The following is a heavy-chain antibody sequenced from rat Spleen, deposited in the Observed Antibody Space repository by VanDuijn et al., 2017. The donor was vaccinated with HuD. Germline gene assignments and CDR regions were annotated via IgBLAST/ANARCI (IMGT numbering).Heavy chain of an antibody. CDR2: ISSDGFNT. CDR1: GFTFSAYW. J-gene: IGHJ4*01. V-gene: IGHV5-58*01. Sequence: EVQLVETGGGLMQPGRSLKLSCVASGFTFSAYWMYWVRQAPGKGLEWVSSISSDGFNTYYPDSVKGRFTISRSNSENTVYLQMNSLRSEDTATYYCTRALIRGTGVMDAWGQGASVTVSS. D-gene: IGHD4-3*01. CDR3: TRALIRGTGVMDA.